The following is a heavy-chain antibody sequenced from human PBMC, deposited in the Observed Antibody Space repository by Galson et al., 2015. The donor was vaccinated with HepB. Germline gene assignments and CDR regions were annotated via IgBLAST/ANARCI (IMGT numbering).Heavy chain of an antibody. D-gene: IGHD6-19*01. V-gene: IGHV3-7*03. J-gene: IGHJ4*02. Sequence: SLRLSCAAPGFTFSSYWMSWVRQAPGKGLEWVANIKQDGSEKYYVDSVKGRFTISRDNAKNSLYLQMSSLRAEDTAVYYCARKLWLVGFDYWGQGTLVTVSS. CDR2: IKQDGSEK. CDR3: ARKLWLVGFDY. CDR1: GFTFSSYW.